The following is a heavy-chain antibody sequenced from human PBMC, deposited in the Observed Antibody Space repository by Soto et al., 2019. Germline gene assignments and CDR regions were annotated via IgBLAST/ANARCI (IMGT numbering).Heavy chain of an antibody. Sequence: PSETLSLTCTGSGGSISSYYWSWIRQPPGKGLEWIGYIYYSGSTNYNPSLKSRVTISVDTSKNQFSLKLSSVTAADTAVYYCAGSTYYDFWSGYYMDVWGKGTTVTVSS. D-gene: IGHD3-3*01. CDR1: GGSISSYY. J-gene: IGHJ6*03. V-gene: IGHV4-59*08. CDR3: AGSTYYDFWSGYYMDV. CDR2: IYYSGST.